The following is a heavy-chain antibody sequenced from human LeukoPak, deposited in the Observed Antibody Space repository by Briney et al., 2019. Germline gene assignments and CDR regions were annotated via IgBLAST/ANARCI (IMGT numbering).Heavy chain of an antibody. CDR3: VRAADGSGSYYTLLFYYYYYGMDV. Sequence: PGGSLRLSCAASGFTFSSYWMSWVRQAPGKGLEWVANIKQDGSEKYYVDSVKGRFTISRDNAKNSLYLQMNSLRAEDTAVYYCVRAADGSGSYYTLLFYYYYYGMDVWGQGTTVTVSS. J-gene: IGHJ6*02. CDR1: GFTFSSYW. D-gene: IGHD3-10*01. CDR2: IKQDGSEK. V-gene: IGHV3-7*01.